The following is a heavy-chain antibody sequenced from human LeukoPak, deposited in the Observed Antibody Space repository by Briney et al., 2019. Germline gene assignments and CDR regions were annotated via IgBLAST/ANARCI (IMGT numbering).Heavy chain of an antibody. D-gene: IGHD4-23*01. J-gene: IGHJ2*01. CDR1: GGSISSGDYY. CDR2: IYYSGST. V-gene: IGHV4-30-4*08. CDR3: ATGGAAYGGNSRTADWYFDL. Sequence: PSETPSLTCTVSGGSISSGDYYWSWIRQPPGKGLEWIGYIYYSGSTYYNPSLKSRVTISVDTSKNQFSLKLSSVTAADTAVYYCATGGAAYGGNSRTADWYFDLWGRGTLVTVSS.